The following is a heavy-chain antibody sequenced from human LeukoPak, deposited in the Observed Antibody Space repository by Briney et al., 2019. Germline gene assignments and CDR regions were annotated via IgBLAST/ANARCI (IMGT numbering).Heavy chain of an antibody. V-gene: IGHV1-18*01. J-gene: IGHJ6*03. Sequence: ASVKVSCKASGYTFTSYGISWVRQAPGQGLEWMGWISADNGNTDYAQRFQGRVTMTTDTSTSTAYMELRSLRSDDTAVYYCARSGGIYGDYDEYNYYMDVWGKGTTVTVSS. CDR2: ISADNGNT. CDR1: GYTFTSYG. CDR3: ARSGGIYGDYDEYNYYMDV. D-gene: IGHD4-17*01.